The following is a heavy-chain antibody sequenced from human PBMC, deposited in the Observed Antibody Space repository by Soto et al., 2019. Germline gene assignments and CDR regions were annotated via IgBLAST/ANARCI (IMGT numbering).Heavy chain of an antibody. D-gene: IGHD3-10*01. CDR1: GGSVSSGPYY. V-gene: IGHV4-61*01. J-gene: IGHJ4*02. CDR2: IYNTGST. CDR3: ARDRRLVRGPYGY. Sequence: LETLSLTCSVSGGSVSSGPYYWTWIRQPPGKGLEWIGYIYNTGSTDYNPSLKSRVTISVDTSKNQFSLRLRSVTAADTAVYYCARDRRLVRGPYGYWGQGTLVTVS.